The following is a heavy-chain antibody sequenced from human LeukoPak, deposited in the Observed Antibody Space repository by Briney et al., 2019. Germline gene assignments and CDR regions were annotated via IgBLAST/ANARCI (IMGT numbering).Heavy chain of an antibody. CDR1: GGTFSSYA. CDR3: ASLLGSTPFFYYMDV. V-gene: IGHV1-69*05. D-gene: IGHD2-2*01. J-gene: IGHJ6*03. CDR2: IIPIFGTA. Sequence: ASVKVSCKASGGTFSSYAISWVRQAPGQGLEWMGRIIPIFGTANYAQKFQGRVTITTDESTSTAYMELSSLRSEDTAVYYCASLLGSTPFFYYMDVWGKGTTVTVSS.